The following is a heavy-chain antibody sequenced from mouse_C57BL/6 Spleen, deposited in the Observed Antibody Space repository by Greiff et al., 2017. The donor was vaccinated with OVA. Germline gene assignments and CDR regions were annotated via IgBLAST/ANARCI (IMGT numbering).Heavy chain of an antibody. Sequence: EVQLQQSGPELVKPGASVKISCKASGYTFTDYYMNWVKQSHGKSLEWIGDINPNNGGTSYNQKFKGKATLTVYKSSSTAYMELRSLTSEDSAVYYCARGDYDYWGQGTTLTVSS. D-gene: IGHD2-4*01. CDR2: INPNNGGT. V-gene: IGHV1-26*01. CDR3: ARGDYDY. J-gene: IGHJ2*01. CDR1: GYTFTDYY.